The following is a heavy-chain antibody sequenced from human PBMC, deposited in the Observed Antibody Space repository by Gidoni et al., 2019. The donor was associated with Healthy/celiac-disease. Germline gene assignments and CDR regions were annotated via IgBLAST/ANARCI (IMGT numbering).Heavy chain of an antibody. CDR3: ARVMINTVTTPGWFDP. CDR1: GGSISSSNW. Sequence: QVQLQESGQGPVKPSGTLSLHCAVSGGSISSSNWWSWVRQPPGKGLEWIGEIYHSGSTNYNPSLKSRVTISVDKSKNQFSLKLSSVTAADTAVYYCARVMINTVTTPGWFDPWGQGTLVTVSS. V-gene: IGHV4-4*02. D-gene: IGHD4-17*01. CDR2: IYHSGST. J-gene: IGHJ5*02.